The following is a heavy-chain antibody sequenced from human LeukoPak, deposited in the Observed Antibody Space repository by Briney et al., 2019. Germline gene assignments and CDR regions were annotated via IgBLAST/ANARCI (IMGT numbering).Heavy chain of an antibody. CDR3: ATDRYQPLSVFDY. V-gene: IGHV1-24*01. CDR1: GYTLTEVS. Sequence: ASVKVSCKVSGYTLTEVSIHWVRQAPGKGLEWMGGFDPADGEAIYAQKFQGRVTLTEDTATDTAYMELSSPRSEDTAVYYCATDRYQPLSVFDYWGQGTLVTVSS. D-gene: IGHD2-2*01. J-gene: IGHJ4*02. CDR2: FDPADGEA.